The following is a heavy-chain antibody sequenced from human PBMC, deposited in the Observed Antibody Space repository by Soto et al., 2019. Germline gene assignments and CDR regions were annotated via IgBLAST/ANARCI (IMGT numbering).Heavy chain of an antibody. CDR1: GGSIRSYY. D-gene: IGHD2-15*01. Sequence: QVQLQESGPGLVKPSETLSLTCTVSGGSIRSYYWSWIRQPPGKGLEWIGYIYYSGSTNYNPSLTSRVTISVDTSKNQFSLKLSSVTAADTAVYYCARRYGGTFDYWGQGTLVTVSS. V-gene: IGHV4-59*08. CDR3: ARRYGGTFDY. J-gene: IGHJ4*02. CDR2: IYYSGST.